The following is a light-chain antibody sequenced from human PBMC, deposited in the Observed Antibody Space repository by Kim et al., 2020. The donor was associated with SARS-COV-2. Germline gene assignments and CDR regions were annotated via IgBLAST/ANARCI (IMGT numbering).Light chain of an antibody. CDR3: QQYNNWPQT. CDR2: GAS. V-gene: IGKV3-15*01. Sequence: EIVMTQSPATLSMSPGERATLSCRASQSVSTNLAWYLQTPGQAPRLLIYGASTTATGISARFSGSGSGTEFTLTISSLQSEDFAVYYCQQYNNWPQTFGQGTKLEI. J-gene: IGKJ2*01. CDR1: QSVSTN.